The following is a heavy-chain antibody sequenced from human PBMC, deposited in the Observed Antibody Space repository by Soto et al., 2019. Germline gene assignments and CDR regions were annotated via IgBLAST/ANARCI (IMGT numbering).Heavy chain of an antibody. J-gene: IGHJ2*01. CDR2: IIPIFGSP. D-gene: IGHD1-1*01. CDR3: ARPPQGRFVTTVPLYLDL. CDR1: GGTFSSYA. Sequence: QVQLMQSGAEVKKPGSSVKVSCKASGGTFSSYAISWVRQAPGQGLEWMGGIIPIFGSPNYAQKFQGRVTISADESSSTAYMELSSLRTEDTAVYYCARPPQGRFVTTVPLYLDLWGRGTLVTVSS. V-gene: IGHV1-69*01.